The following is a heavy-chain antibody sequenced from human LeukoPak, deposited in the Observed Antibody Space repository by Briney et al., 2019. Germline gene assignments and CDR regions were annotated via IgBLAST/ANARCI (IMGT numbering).Heavy chain of an antibody. Sequence: KPSESLSLTCTVSGGSISSSSYYWGWIRQPPGKGLEWIGSIYYSGSTYYNPSLKSRVTISVDTSKNQFSLKLSSVTAADTAVYYCARVHSSGYYDAFDIWGQGTMVTVSS. CDR2: IYYSGST. V-gene: IGHV4-39*07. D-gene: IGHD3-22*01. J-gene: IGHJ3*02. CDR3: ARVHSSGYYDAFDI. CDR1: GGSISSSSYY.